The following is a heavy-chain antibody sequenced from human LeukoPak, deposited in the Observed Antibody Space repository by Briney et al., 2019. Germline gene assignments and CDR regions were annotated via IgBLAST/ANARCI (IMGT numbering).Heavy chain of an antibody. CDR3: ATQVEMATIFAFDI. V-gene: IGHV4-59*01. CDR1: GGSISSYY. D-gene: IGHD5-24*01. J-gene: IGHJ3*02. Sequence: SETLSLTCTVSGGSISSYYWSWIRQPPGKGLKWIGYIYYSGSTNYNPSLKSRVTISVDTSKNQFSLKLSSVTAADTAVYYCATQVEMATIFAFDIWGQGTMVTVSS. CDR2: IYYSGST.